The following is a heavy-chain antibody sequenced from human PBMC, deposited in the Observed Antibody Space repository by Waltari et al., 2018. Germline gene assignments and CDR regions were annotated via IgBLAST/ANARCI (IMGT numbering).Heavy chain of an antibody. J-gene: IGHJ1*01. CDR3: ARDDHGQQLAY. Sequence: EVRLVESGGVGVQPGGSLRLSCAGSGFTFEDFTMHWVRQAPGKGLEWVSYISCDGGDRFYADSVKGRFTISRDNTKNSLYLQMNSLRTDDTALYYCARDDHGQQLAYWGQGTLVTVSS. CDR2: ISCDGGDR. CDR1: GFTFEDFT. D-gene: IGHD6-13*01. V-gene: IGHV3-43*01.